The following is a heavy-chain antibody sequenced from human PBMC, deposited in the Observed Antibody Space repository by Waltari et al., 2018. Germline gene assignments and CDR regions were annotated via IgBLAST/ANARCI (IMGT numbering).Heavy chain of an antibody. J-gene: IGHJ6*02. CDR2: FDPEDGET. V-gene: IGHV1-24*01. D-gene: IGHD6-13*01. Sequence: QVQLVQSGAEVKKPGASVKVSCKVSGYTLTELSMHWVRQAPGKGLEWMGGFDPEDGETSYAQKFQGRGTMTEDTSTDTAYMELSSLSSEDTAVYYCATGKYSSSWSYYYYYGMDVWGQGTTVTVSS. CDR1: GYTLTELS. CDR3: ATGKYSSSWSYYYYYGMDV.